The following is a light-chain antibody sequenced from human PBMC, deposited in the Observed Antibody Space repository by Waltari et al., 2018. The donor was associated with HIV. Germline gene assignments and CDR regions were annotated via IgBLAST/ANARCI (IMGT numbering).Light chain of an antibody. J-gene: IGLJ1*01. CDR2: YDD. CDR3: AAWDDYLNGYV. V-gene: IGLV1-36*01. Sequence: QSVLTQPPSVSEAPRQRVTISCSGSSSNIGNNAVKWYQQVPGKAPKLLIYYDDLLSSGVSDRFSGSKSGTSASLAIRGLQSEDEAEYYCAAWDDYLNGYVFGSGTKVTVL. CDR1: SSNIGNNA.